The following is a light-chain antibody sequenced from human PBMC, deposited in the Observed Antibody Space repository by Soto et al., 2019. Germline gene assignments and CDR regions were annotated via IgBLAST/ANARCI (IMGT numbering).Light chain of an antibody. Sequence: NVLTQSPGTLSLSPGERATLSCRASQSLSGNYLAWYQQKPGQAPRVLIYRASIRATGISDRFSGSGSGKDFTLTISRLEPEDFAVYYCQHYGASPWTFGQGTKVEIK. CDR2: RAS. CDR1: QSLSGNY. CDR3: QHYGASPWT. J-gene: IGKJ1*01. V-gene: IGKV3-20*01.